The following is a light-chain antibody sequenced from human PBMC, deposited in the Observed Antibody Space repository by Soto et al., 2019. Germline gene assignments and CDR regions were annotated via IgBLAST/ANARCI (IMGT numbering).Light chain of an antibody. CDR1: SSDVGGYNY. CDR2: EVS. V-gene: IGLV2-14*01. CDR3: SSYTSNNTVV. Sequence: QSVLTQPASVSGSPGQSITISCTGTSSDVGGYNYVSWYQHHPGKAPKLMIYEVSNRPSGVSNRFSGSKSGNTASLTISGLQAEDESDYYCSSYTSNNTVVFGGGTKVTVL. J-gene: IGLJ2*01.